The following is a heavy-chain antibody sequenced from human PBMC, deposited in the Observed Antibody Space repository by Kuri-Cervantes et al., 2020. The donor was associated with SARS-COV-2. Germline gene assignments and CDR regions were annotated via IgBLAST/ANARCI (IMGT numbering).Heavy chain of an antibody. CDR3: AKETPSLRFFTYFDY. V-gene: IGHV3-30*07. D-gene: IGHD3-3*01. CDR1: GFTFSSYA. Sequence: GESLKISCAASGFTFSSYAMHWVRQAPGKGLEWVAVISYDGSNKYYADSVKGRFTISRDNSKNTLYLQMNSLRAEDTAVYYCAKETPSLRFFTYFDYWGQGTLVTVSS. CDR2: ISYDGSNK. J-gene: IGHJ4*02.